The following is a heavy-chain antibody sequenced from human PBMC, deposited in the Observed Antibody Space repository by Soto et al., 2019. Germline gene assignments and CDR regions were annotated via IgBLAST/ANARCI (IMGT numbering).Heavy chain of an antibody. D-gene: IGHD3-3*01. CDR1: GGSITNYY. V-gene: IGHV4-59*08. CDR2: VYSSGST. J-gene: IGHJ4*02. CDR3: ARHSRVTIFGVVTAPFDN. Sequence: PSETLSLTCTVSGGSITNYYWNWIRQPPGKGLGWIGYVYSSGSTSYTPSLKSRVTISMDTSKNQFSLRLSSVTAADTAVYYCARHSRVTIFGVVTAPFDNWGQGTLVTVSS.